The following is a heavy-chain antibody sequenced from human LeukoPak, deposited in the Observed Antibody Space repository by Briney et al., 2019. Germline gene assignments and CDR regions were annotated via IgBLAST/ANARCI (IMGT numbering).Heavy chain of an antibody. CDR3: ARNYDFWSGYRYFDY. V-gene: IGHV3-48*02. J-gene: IGHJ4*02. CDR2: IISSSSNI. Sequence: GGSLRLSCAASGFTFSIYSMNSVRHAPGKGLEWVSYIISSSSNIYYADSVKGRFTISRDNAKNSLYLQMNSLRDEDTAVYYCARNYDFWSGYRYFDYWGQGTLVTVSS. D-gene: IGHD3-3*01. CDR1: GFTFSIYS.